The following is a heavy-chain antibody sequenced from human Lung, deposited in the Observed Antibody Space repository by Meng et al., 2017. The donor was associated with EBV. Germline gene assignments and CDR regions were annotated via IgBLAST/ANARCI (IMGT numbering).Heavy chain of an antibody. Sequence: QVQLPEAGPGPVKPSQTLSLACTVSGGSISSGGNYWSWIRQHPGKGLEWIGYIYYSGSTNFNPSLKSRVTISVDTSKNQFSLKLSSVTAADTAVYYCARDSDSAYSLGYWGQGTLVAVSS. J-gene: IGHJ4*02. CDR2: IYYSGST. V-gene: IGHV4-31*03. CDR3: ARDSDSAYSLGY. D-gene: IGHD2-21*01. CDR1: GGSISSGGNY.